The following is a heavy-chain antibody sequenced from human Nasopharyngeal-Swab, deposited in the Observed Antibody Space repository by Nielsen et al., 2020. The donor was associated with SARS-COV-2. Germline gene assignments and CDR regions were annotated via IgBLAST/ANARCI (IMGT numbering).Heavy chain of an antibody. D-gene: IGHD6-13*01. Sequence: GGSLRLSCAVSGFTFSSYSLNWVRQAPGKGLEWVSSISSSSSYIYYADSVKGRFTISRDNAKNSLYLQMNSLRAEDTAVYYCARDYPYSSSWYPYYYYYYMDVWGKGTTVTVSS. V-gene: IGHV3-21*01. CDR1: GFTFSSYS. CDR3: ARDYPYSSSWYPYYYYYYMDV. J-gene: IGHJ6*03. CDR2: ISSSSSYI.